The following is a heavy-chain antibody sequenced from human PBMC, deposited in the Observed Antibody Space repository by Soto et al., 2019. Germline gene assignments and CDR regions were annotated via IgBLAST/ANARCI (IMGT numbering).Heavy chain of an antibody. CDR3: AKTYYYDSSGYYYYGMDV. Sequence: LRLSCAASGFTFSSYAMSWVRQAPGKGLEWVSAISGSGGSTYYADSVKGRFTISRDNSKNTLYLQMNSLRAEDTAVYYCAKTYYYDSSGYYYYGMDVWGQGTTVTVSS. V-gene: IGHV3-23*01. CDR1: GFTFSSYA. J-gene: IGHJ6*02. CDR2: ISGSGGST. D-gene: IGHD3-22*01.